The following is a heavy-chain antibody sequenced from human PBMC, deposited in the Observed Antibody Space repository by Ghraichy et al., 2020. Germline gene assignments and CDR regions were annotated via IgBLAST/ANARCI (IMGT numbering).Heavy chain of an antibody. V-gene: IGHV3-64D*06. CDR2: ISSNGGST. CDR3: VKDQYGYSSSRDAFDI. J-gene: IGHJ3*02. Sequence: GGSLRLSCSASAFTFSSYAMHWVRQAPGKGLEYVSAISSNGGSTYYADSVKGGFTISRDNSKNTLYLQMSSLRAEDTAVYYCVKDQYGYSSSRDAFDIWGQGTMVTVSS. CDR1: AFTFSSYA. D-gene: IGHD6-6*01.